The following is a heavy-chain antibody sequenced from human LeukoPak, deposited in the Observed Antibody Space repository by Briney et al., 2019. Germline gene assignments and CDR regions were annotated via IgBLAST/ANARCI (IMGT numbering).Heavy chain of an antibody. Sequence: GGSLRLSCAASGFTFSSYGMHWVRQAPGKGLEWVAVISYDGSNKYYADSVKGRFTISRDNSKNTLYLQMNSLRAEDTAVYYCAKDPGKYGSSVDYWGQGTLVTVSS. CDR1: GFTFSSYG. CDR2: ISYDGSNK. J-gene: IGHJ4*02. CDR3: AKDPGKYGSSVDY. D-gene: IGHD6-13*01. V-gene: IGHV3-30*18.